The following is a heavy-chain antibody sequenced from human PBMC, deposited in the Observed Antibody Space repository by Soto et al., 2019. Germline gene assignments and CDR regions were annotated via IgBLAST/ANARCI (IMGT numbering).Heavy chain of an antibody. D-gene: IGHD1-26*01. V-gene: IGHV5-10-1*01. J-gene: IGHJ6*02. Sequence: GESLKISCKGSGYSFTSYWISWVRQMPGKGLEWMGRIDPSDSYTNYSPSFQGHVTISADKSISTAYLQWSSLKASDTAMYYCARHFLPLKVGATKRTDYYYYGMDVWGQGTAVTVSS. CDR1: GYSFTSYW. CDR2: IDPSDSYT. CDR3: ARHFLPLKVGATKRTDYYYYGMDV.